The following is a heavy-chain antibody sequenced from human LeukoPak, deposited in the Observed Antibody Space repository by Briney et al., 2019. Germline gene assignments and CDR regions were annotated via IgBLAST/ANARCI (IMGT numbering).Heavy chain of an antibody. CDR3: ARDRSVAVGGEGHYFYGMAV. D-gene: IGHD6-19*01. Sequence: PGGSLRLSCAASGFTFGSYAMSWIRQPPGRDLEWHGYIYYSGTTNYNPSLKGRVTISVDTSKNQFSLTLRSVTAADTAVYYCARDRSVAVGGEGHYFYGMAVWGQGTTVTVSS. J-gene: IGHJ6*02. CDR1: GFTFGSYA. V-gene: IGHV4-59*01. CDR2: IYYSGTT.